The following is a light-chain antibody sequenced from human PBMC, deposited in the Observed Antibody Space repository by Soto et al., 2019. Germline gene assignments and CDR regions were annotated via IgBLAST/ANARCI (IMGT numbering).Light chain of an antibody. Sequence: QSALTQPASVSGSPGQSITISCTGTSSDVAGYNYVSWYQQYPGKVPKLVIYDVSERPSGVPDRFSGSKSGNTASLTISGLQPEDEADYYCSSYAGIYTYVFGTGTKLTVL. CDR2: DVS. CDR1: SSDVAGYNY. V-gene: IGLV2-11*01. CDR3: SSYAGIYTYV. J-gene: IGLJ1*01.